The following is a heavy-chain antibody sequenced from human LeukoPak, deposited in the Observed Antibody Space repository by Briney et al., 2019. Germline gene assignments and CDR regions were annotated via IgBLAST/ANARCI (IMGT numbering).Heavy chain of an antibody. V-gene: IGHV1-18*01. CDR2: SPYSDRT. Sequence: ASVKVSCKASGYTFTNYGVSWVRQAPGQGLEWISPYSDRTNSIPKFQGRLTMTADTSTLTAYMELRSLRSEDTAVYYCARGGGIITSQGYYFDYWGQGTLVTVSS. CDR3: ARGGGIITSQGYYFDY. D-gene: IGHD2-15*01. J-gene: IGHJ4*02. CDR1: GYTFTNYG.